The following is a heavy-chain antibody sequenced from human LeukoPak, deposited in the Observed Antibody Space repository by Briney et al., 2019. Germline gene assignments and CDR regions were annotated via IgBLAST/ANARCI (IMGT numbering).Heavy chain of an antibody. CDR3: ARRRDYFDY. CDR1: GFDLSDYY. Sequence: GGSLRLSRVASGFDLSDYYMSWIRQAPGKGREWISYISRSGGNIYFADSVKGRFTMSRDNARGSLYLQMNSLTADDTAIYYCARRRDYFDYWGQGTLVTVSS. V-gene: IGHV3-11*04. J-gene: IGHJ4*01. CDR2: ISRSGGNI.